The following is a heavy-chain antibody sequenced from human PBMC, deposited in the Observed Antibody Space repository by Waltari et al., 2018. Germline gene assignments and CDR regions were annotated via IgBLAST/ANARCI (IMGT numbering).Heavy chain of an antibody. CDR1: GGPFGSPS. D-gene: IGHD3-22*01. CDR2: TIPVLGSS. CDR3: ATTTYSTLSDVSSYFFYFHS. Sequence: QVQLVQSGAEAKKPGSSVKVSCKASGGPFGSPSLSWVRPAPGQRREWMRMTIPVLGSSSSAQKVAGRVTISADESTTTTFMELSSLRSDDTAVYYCATTTYSTLSDVSSYFFYFHSWGQGTLVTVSS. V-gene: IGHV1-69*15. J-gene: IGHJ4*02.